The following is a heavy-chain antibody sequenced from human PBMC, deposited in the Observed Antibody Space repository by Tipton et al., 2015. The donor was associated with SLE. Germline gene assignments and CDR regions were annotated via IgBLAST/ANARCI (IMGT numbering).Heavy chain of an antibody. CDR3: AGGLLWFRELYY. D-gene: IGHD3-10*01. V-gene: IGHV3-30*04. Sequence: SLRLSCVASGFSFSSYAMHWVRQAPGKGLEWVAVISYDGSNKFFAASVKGRFTISRDNSKNTMYLQMNSLRAEDTAVYYCAGGLLWFRELYYWGQGTLVIVSS. CDR2: ISYDGSNK. CDR1: GFSFSSYA. J-gene: IGHJ4*02.